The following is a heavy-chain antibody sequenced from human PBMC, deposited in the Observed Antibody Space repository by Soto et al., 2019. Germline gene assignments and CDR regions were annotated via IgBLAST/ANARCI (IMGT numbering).Heavy chain of an antibody. V-gene: IGHV3-74*01. Sequence: EVQLVESGGGLFQPGGSLRLSCAASGFTFTDYWMHWVRQGPGKGLVWVSRIYSDGTTSYADSVRGRVTISRDNAKSTVYLQMNSLGDEDTAVYYCVRGNSGYGNFDYWGQGTLVTVSS. D-gene: IGHD5-12*01. CDR1: GFTFTDYW. CDR2: IYSDGTT. J-gene: IGHJ4*02. CDR3: VRGNSGYGNFDY.